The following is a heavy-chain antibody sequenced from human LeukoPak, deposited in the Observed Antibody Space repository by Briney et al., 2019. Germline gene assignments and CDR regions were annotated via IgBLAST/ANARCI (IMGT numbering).Heavy chain of an antibody. J-gene: IGHJ6*02. CDR2: IYSGGST. CDR3: ARDRGQEAFNTHPMDV. V-gene: IGHV3-66*01. CDR1: GFTVSSNY. Sequence: GGSLRLSCAASGFTVSSNYMSWVRQAPGKGLEWVSVIYSGGSTYYADSAKGRFTISRDNSKNTLYLQMNSLTAEDTAVYYCARDRGQEAFNTHPMDVWGQGTTVTVSS. D-gene: IGHD1-26*01.